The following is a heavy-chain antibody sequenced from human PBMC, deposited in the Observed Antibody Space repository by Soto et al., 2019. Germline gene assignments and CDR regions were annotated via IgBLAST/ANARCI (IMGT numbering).Heavy chain of an antibody. V-gene: IGHV3-23*01. CDR1: GFTFSVYA. D-gene: IGHD2-21*02. CDR2: VTANGGST. Sequence: EVQLLESGGGFVQPGGSLRLSCAATGFTFSVYAMTWVRQAPGKGLEWVSAVTANGGSTYSADSVKGRFTNSRDNPKNPRFLQRNSLRAEDTAVYYCASLGVGDWANYYYYYGMDVWGQGTTVTVSS. CDR3: ASLGVGDWANYYYYYGMDV. J-gene: IGHJ6*02.